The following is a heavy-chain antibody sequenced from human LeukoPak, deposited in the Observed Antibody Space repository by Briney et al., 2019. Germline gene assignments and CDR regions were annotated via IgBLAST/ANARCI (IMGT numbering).Heavy chain of an antibody. CDR3: ARESKRDYYMDV. Sequence: SETLSLTCTVSGGPISSSSHYWGWIRQPPGKGLEWIGSIYYSGSTYYNPSLKSRVTISVDTSKNQFSLKLSSVTAADTAVYYCARESKRDYYMDVWGKGTTVTVSS. V-gene: IGHV4-39*07. D-gene: IGHD1-1*01. CDR2: IYYSGST. J-gene: IGHJ6*03. CDR1: GGPISSSSHY.